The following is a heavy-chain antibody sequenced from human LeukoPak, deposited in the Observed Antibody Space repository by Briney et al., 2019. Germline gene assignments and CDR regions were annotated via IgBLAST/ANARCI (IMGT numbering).Heavy chain of an antibody. CDR2: ISGSGGST. D-gene: IGHD3-10*01. V-gene: IGHV3-23*01. CDR3: AKNELLLWFGELLPRFFDY. CDR1: GFTFSSYA. J-gene: IGHJ4*02. Sequence: GGSLRLSCAASGFTFSSYAMSWVRQAPGKGLEWVSAISGSGGSTYYADSVKGRFTISRDNSKNTLYLQMNSLRAEDTAVYYCAKNELLLWFGELLPRFFDYWGQGTLVTVSS.